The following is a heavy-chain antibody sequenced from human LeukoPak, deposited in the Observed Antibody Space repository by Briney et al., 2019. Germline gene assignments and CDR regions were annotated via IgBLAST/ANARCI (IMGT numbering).Heavy chain of an antibody. CDR3: ARDRQYDMDV. CDR1: GFTFSSYW. J-gene: IGHJ6*02. Sequence: GGSLRLSCAASGFTFSSYWMHWARQAPGKGLVWVSHINSDGRSTSYADSVKGRFTISRDNAKNTVYLQMNSLRVEDTAVYYCARDRQYDMDVWGQGTTVTVSS. CDR2: INSDGRST. V-gene: IGHV3-74*01.